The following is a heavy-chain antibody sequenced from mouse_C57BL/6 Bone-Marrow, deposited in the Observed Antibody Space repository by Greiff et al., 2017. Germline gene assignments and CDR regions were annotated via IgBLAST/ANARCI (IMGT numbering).Heavy chain of an antibody. CDR1: GYTFTDYY. CDR3: ARGDYYGSSYLDY. Sequence: EVQLQQSGPELVKPGASVKISCKASGYTFTDYYMNWVKQSHGKSLEWIGDINPNNGGTSYNQKFKGKATLTVDKSSSTAYMELRRLTSEDTAVYYCARGDYYGSSYLDYWGQGTTLTVSS. CDR2: INPNNGGT. V-gene: IGHV1-26*01. D-gene: IGHD1-1*01. J-gene: IGHJ2*01.